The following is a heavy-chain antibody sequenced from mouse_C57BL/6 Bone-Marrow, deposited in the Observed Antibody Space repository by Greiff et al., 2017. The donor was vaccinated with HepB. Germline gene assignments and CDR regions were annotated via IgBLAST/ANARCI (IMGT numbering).Heavy chain of an antibody. Sequence: VLLQQSGPELVKPGASAKISCKASGYAFSSSWMNWVKQRPGKGLEWIGRIYPGDGDTNYNGKFKGKATLTADKSSSTAYMQLSSLTSEDSAVYFCARRGFYYYGSSDYFDYWGQGTTLTVSS. CDR1: GYAFSSSW. V-gene: IGHV1-82*01. CDR2: IYPGDGDT. CDR3: ARRGFYYYGSSDYFDY. D-gene: IGHD1-1*01. J-gene: IGHJ2*01.